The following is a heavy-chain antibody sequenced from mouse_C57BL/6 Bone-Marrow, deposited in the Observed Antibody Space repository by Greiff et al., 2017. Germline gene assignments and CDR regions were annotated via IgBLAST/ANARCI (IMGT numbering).Heavy chain of an antibody. CDR3: ARRDGYYLFAY. D-gene: IGHD2-3*01. V-gene: IGHV3-6*01. CDR1: GYSITSGYY. J-gene: IGHJ3*01. CDR2: ISYDGSN. Sequence: DVQLQESGPGLVKPSQSLSLTCSVTGYSITSGYYWNWIRQFPGNKLEWMGYISYDGSNNYNPSLKNRISITRDTSKNQFFLKLNSVTTEDTATYYCARRDGYYLFAYWGQGTLVTVSA.